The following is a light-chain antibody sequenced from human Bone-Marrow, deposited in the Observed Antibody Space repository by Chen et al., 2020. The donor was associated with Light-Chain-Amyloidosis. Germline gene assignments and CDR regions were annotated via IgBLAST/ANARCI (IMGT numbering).Light chain of an antibody. J-gene: IGLJ2*01. Sequence: SYALTHPPSVSVYPGQTARITCSGDDLPTKYAYWYQQRPGQAPVLVIHRDTERPSGISERFSGSSSGTTATLTISGVQAEDEADYHCQSADSSGTYEVIFGGGTKLTVL. CDR3: QSADSSGTYEVI. CDR2: RDT. V-gene: IGLV3-25*03. CDR1: DLPTKY.